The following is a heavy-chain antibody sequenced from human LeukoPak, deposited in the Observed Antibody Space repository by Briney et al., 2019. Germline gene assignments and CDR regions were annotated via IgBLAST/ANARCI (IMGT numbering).Heavy chain of an antibody. CDR2: ISGSGGST. CDR1: GFTFTSYA. CDR3: AKDKIRRFPTRTREYSGYDGSVAFDI. Sequence: PGGSLRLSCAASGFTFTSYAMSWVRQAPGKGLEWVSAISGSGGSTYYADSVKGRFTISRDNSKNTLYLQMNSLRAEDTAVYYCAKDKIRRFPTRTREYSGYDGSVAFDIWGQGTMVTVSS. V-gene: IGHV3-23*01. J-gene: IGHJ3*02. D-gene: IGHD5-12*01.